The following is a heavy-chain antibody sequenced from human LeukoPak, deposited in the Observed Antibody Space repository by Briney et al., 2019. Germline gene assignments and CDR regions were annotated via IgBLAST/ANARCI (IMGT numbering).Heavy chain of an antibody. J-gene: IGHJ4*02. CDR3: AKDGHILTGYYDY. Sequence: GGSLRLSCAASGFTFSSYAMSWVRQAPGKGLEWVSAISGSGGSTYYADSVKGRFTISRDNSKNTLYLRMYSLTAEDTAVYYCAKDGHILTGYYDYWGQGALVTASS. CDR2: ISGSGGST. CDR1: GFTFSSYA. V-gene: IGHV3-23*01. D-gene: IGHD3-9*01.